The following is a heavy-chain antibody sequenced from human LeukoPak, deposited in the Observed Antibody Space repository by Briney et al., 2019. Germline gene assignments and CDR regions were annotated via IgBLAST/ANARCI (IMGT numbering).Heavy chain of an antibody. V-gene: IGHV4-59*01. Sequence: SETLSLTCTVSGGSISTYYWSWIRQPPGKGLEWIGYVFYTGNTNYNPSLKSRVSISEDTSKDQFSLKLSSVTAADTALYYCARGGYCSTSGCYGNAFDIWGQGTVVTVSS. CDR2: VFYTGNT. J-gene: IGHJ3*02. D-gene: IGHD2-2*01. CDR3: ARGGYCSTSGCYGNAFDI. CDR1: GGSISTYY.